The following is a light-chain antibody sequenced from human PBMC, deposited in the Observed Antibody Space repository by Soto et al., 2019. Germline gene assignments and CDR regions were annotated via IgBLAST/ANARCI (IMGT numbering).Light chain of an antibody. CDR2: DAS. CDR3: HYYGKWPPGT. V-gene: IGKV3D-15*01. CDR1: QSIGQSDSTN. J-gene: IGKJ1*01. Sequence: EIFIKLFPATLSTSAGERVRLYCRACQSIGQSDSTNLAWDQQKPGHAPSLLNFDASARAVDIPGRFSGSKSGTEFTLTISSLQPEDFAVYYCHYYGKWPPGTFGQGTKVDIK.